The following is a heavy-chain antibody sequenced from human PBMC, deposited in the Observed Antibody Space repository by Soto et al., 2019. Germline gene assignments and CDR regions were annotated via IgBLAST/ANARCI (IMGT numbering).Heavy chain of an antibody. Sequence: GASVKVSCKASGYTFTSYAMHWVRQAPGQRLEWMGWINAGNGNTKYSQKFQGRVTITRDTYASTAYMELSSLGSEDTAVYYCARDPSNYYDSSGYHYYYYGMDVWGQGTTVTVSS. CDR2: INAGNGNT. CDR3: ARDPSNYYDSSGYHYYYYGMDV. J-gene: IGHJ6*02. D-gene: IGHD3-22*01. V-gene: IGHV1-3*01. CDR1: GYTFTSYA.